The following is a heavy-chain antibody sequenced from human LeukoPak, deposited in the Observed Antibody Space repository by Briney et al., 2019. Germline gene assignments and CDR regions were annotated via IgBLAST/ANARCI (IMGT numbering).Heavy chain of an antibody. Sequence: SETLSLTCTVSGGSISSYYWSWIRQPPGEGLEWIGYIYYSGSTNYNPSLKSRVTISVDTSKNQFSLKLSSVTAADTAVYYCARADGYYAPDIWGQGTMVTVSS. D-gene: IGHD5-24*01. CDR2: IYYSGST. J-gene: IGHJ3*02. CDR1: GGSISSYY. CDR3: ARADGYYAPDI. V-gene: IGHV4-59*01.